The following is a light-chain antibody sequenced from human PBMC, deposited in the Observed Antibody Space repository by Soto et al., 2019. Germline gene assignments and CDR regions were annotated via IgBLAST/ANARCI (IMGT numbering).Light chain of an antibody. Sequence: DIHMTQSPSTLSASVGDRVTITCRASQSVSYWLAWYQQKPGKAPKLLIHDASSLESGVPSRFRGGGSGQEFTLTISGLQPDDFATYYSQQYGFSFGPGTKVEMK. CDR3: QQYGFS. CDR2: DAS. CDR1: QSVSYW. J-gene: IGKJ3*01. V-gene: IGKV1-5*01.